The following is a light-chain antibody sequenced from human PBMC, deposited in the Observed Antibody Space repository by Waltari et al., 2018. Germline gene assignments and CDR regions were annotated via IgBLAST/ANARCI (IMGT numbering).Light chain of an antibody. Sequence: HSVLTQPPSVSAAPGQRVTISCSGSSSNIGNNAVNWYQQLPGKAPKLLIFHDDLLTSGCSDRFSGSKSGTSASLAISGLQSEDEADYYCAAWDDSLSGHVVFGGGTKLTVL. V-gene: IGLV1-36*01. CDR2: HDD. CDR1: SSNIGNNA. CDR3: AAWDDSLSGHVV. J-gene: IGLJ2*01.